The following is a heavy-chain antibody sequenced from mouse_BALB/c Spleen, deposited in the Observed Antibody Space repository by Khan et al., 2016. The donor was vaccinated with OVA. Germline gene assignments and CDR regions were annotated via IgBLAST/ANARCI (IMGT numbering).Heavy chain of an antibody. CDR3: ARQPYYHYNIMDY. Sequence: VKLEESGPGLAAPSQSLSITCTISGFSLTNYGVHWVRQPPGKGLEWLVVMWSDGSTTYNSAFKSRLTITKDNSQSQVFLKMNRLQTDDTAIYFCARQPYYHYNIMDYWGQGTSVTVSS. V-gene: IGHV2-6-1*01. D-gene: IGHD2-10*01. J-gene: IGHJ4*01. CDR2: MWSDGST. CDR1: GFSLTNYG.